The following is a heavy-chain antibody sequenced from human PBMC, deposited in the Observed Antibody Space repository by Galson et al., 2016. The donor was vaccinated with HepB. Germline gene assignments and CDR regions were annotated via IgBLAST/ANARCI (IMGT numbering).Heavy chain of an antibody. CDR1: GFTSINAW. V-gene: IGHV3-15*01. J-gene: IGHJ5*02. Sequence: SLRLSCAASGFTSINAWMSWFRQAPGKGLEWVGRIRSKSDGGRKDYAAPVKGRFTISRDESQNRLSLQMASLKTEDTAMYFCTKVEVYCIGGVCQIWFDPWGQGTLVTVSA. CDR2: IRSKSDGGRK. D-gene: IGHD2-8*02. CDR3: TKVEVYCIGGVCQIWFDP.